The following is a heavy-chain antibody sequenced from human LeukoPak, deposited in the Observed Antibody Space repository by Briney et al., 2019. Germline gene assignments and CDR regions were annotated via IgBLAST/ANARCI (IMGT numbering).Heavy chain of an antibody. J-gene: IGHJ4*02. CDR1: GFTFSNAW. CDR3: TTDQGY. V-gene: IGHV3-15*01. CDR2: IKSKTDGGTT. Sequence: GGSLSLSCAASGFTFSNAWMSCVRQAPGKGREWVGRIKSKTDGGTTDYAAPVKGRFTISRDDSKDTLYLQMNSLKTEYTSVYYCTTDQGYWGQGTLVTVSS.